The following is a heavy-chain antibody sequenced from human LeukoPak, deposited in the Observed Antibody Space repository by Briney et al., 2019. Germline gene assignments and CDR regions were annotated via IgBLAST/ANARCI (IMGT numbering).Heavy chain of an antibody. CDR1: GFTFSSYA. D-gene: IGHD2-2*01. J-gene: IGHJ6*02. CDR2: IPYDGSNK. Sequence: PGRSLRLSCAASGFTFSSYAMHWVRQAPGKGLEWVAVIPYDGSNKYYADSVKGRFTISRDNSKNTLYLQMNSLRAEDTAVYYCARFAVVVVPAAAHYGMDVWGQGTKVTVSS. CDR3: ARFAVVVVPAAAHYGMDV. V-gene: IGHV3-30-3*01.